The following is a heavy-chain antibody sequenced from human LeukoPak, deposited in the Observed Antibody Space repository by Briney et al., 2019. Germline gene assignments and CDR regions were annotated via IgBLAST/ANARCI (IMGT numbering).Heavy chain of an antibody. CDR3: ARRDDSSGYPVNY. CDR1: EYSFTSYW. V-gene: IGHV5-51*01. D-gene: IGHD3-22*01. Sequence: GESVKISCKSSEYSFTSYWIGWVRQMPGKGLEWMGIIYPGDSDTRYSPSFQGQVTISADKSISTAYLQWSSLKASDTAMYYCARRDDSSGYPVNYWGQGTLVTVSS. J-gene: IGHJ4*02. CDR2: IYPGDSDT.